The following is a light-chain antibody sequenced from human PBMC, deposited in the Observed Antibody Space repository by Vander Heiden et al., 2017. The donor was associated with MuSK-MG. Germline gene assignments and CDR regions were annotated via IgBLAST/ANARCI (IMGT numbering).Light chain of an antibody. CDR1: QSISGW. Sequence: DIQMTQSPSTLSASVGDRVTITCRASQSISGWLAWYQQKPGKAPKLLIYKASRLESGVPSRFSGSEYGTEFTLTISSLQPDDFATYYCQQYDYYSSLTFGGGTKVEIK. V-gene: IGKV1-5*03. J-gene: IGKJ4*01. CDR2: KAS. CDR3: QQYDYYSSLT.